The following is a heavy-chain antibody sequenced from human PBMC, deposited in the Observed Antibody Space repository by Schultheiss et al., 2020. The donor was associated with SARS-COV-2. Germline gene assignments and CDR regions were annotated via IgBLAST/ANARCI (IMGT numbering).Heavy chain of an antibody. V-gene: IGHV5-10-1*01. CDR3: ARRGSGWYGGGEYYYYYGMDV. D-gene: IGHD6-19*01. J-gene: IGHJ6*02. Sequence: GGSLRLSCKGSGYSFTSYWISWVRQMPGKGLEWMGRIDPSDSYTNYSPSFQGHVTISADKSISTAYLQWSSLKASDTAMYYCARRGSGWYGGGEYYYYYGMDVWGQGTTVTVSS. CDR2: IDPSDSYT. CDR1: GYSFTSYW.